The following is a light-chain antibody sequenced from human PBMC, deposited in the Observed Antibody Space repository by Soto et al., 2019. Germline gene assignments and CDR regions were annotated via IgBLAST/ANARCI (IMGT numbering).Light chain of an antibody. CDR2: EVT. CDR1: XSDVGGYNF. V-gene: IGLV2-8*01. J-gene: IGLJ2*01. CDR3: ISYAAGNNYLV. Sequence: QSALTQPPSASGSPGQSVIISCTXTXSDVGGYNFVSWFQXHPGKAPKLMIYEVTKRPSGVPDRFSGSKSGNTASLTVSGLQAEDEADYYCISYAAGNNYLVFGGGTKVTVL.